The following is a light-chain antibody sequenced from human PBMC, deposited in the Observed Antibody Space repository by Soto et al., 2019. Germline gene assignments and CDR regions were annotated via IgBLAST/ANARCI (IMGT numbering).Light chain of an antibody. Sequence: DIQMTQSPASLSASMGDRVTITCRAIQGITNYLAWYKQKPGKVPRLLIYAASTLQPGVPPRFSGSGSGTDFTLPIHGLQPADVATYFCQKYTRAPLTFGGGTKVDIK. J-gene: IGKJ4*01. CDR2: AAS. CDR3: QKYTRAPLT. V-gene: IGKV1-27*01. CDR1: QGITNY.